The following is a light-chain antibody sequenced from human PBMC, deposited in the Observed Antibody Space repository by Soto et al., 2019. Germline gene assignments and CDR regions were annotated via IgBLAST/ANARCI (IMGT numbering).Light chain of an antibody. CDR3: QQDGSSPRT. J-gene: IGKJ1*01. Sequence: EIVLTQSPGTLSLSPGERATLSCRASQSLSSSYLAWYQQKPAQAPRLLIYGASGRATGIPDRFSGSGSRTDFTLPISILEPEDFAVYYCQQDGSSPRTLGQVTKVEIK. CDR1: QSLSSSY. V-gene: IGKV3-20*01. CDR2: GAS.